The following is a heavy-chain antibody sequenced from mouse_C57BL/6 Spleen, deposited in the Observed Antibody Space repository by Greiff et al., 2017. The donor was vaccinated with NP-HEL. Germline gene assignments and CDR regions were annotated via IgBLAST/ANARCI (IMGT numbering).Heavy chain of an antibody. J-gene: IGHJ3*01. CDR2: IHPSDSDT. D-gene: IGHD3-2*02. CDR3: ARDSSGYGFAY. V-gene: IGHV1-74*01. Sequence: VQLQQPGAELVKPGASVKVSCKASGYTFTSYWMHWVKQRPGQGLEWIGRIHPSDSDTNYNQQFKGKATLTVDKSSSTDYMQLSSLTSEDSAVYYCARDSSGYGFAYWGQGTLVTVSA. CDR1: GYTFTSYW.